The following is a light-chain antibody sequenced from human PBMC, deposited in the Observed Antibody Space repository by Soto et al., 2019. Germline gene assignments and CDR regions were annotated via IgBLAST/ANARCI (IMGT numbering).Light chain of an antibody. CDR1: HSVTTH. CDR2: DAS. Sequence: IVLTQSPYTLSLSPLERATPSCWASHSVTTHLAWFQQRPGQTPRLLIYDASTRAPGIPARFSGRGSGADFTLTISSLEPEDFAVYYCQQRSDSITFGQGTRLEI. V-gene: IGKV3-11*01. CDR3: QQRSDSIT. J-gene: IGKJ5*01.